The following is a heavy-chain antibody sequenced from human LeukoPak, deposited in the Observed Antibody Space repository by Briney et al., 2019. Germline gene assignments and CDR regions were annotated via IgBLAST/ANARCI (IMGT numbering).Heavy chain of an antibody. Sequence: GGSLRLSCTVSAFTFGCYQMNWIRQAPGTGLEWLAYISSSGHITYYADSVKGRFAVSRDNAKNSLYLQMDSLRADDTGIYYCATDPDPQENLDYWSQGTQVIVSS. D-gene: IGHD1-14*01. CDR3: ATDPDPQENLDY. CDR2: ISSSGHIT. J-gene: IGHJ4*02. CDR1: AFTFGCYQ. V-gene: IGHV3-48*03.